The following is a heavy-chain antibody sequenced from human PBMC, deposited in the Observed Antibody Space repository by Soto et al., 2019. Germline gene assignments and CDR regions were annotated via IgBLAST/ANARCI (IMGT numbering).Heavy chain of an antibody. D-gene: IGHD6-6*01. V-gene: IGHV3-21*01. CDR1: GFTFSSYS. CDR2: ISSSSSYI. Sequence: EVQLVESGGGLVKPGGSLRLSCAASGFTFSSYSMNWVRQAPGKGLEWVSSISSSSSYIYYADSVKGRFTISRDNAKNSRYLQMNSLRAEDTAVYYCARDSGRAEYSSSSDFDYWGQGTLVTVSS. CDR3: ARDSGRAEYSSSSDFDY. J-gene: IGHJ4*02.